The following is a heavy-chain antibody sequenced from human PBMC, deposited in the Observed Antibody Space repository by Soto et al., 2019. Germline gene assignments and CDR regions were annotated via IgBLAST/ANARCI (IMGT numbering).Heavy chain of an antibody. V-gene: IGHV4-30-4*01. D-gene: IGHD2-2*01. J-gene: IGHJ6*02. CDR2: IYYSGST. CDR3: GTMPIVVEPAPMDV. Sequence: SESPSLACTVSGDSISIGDYYWSWIRQPPGKGLEWIGYIYYSGSTSYNASLKSRTSISADPSNNQFSLKLHSLTAADTDVYFCGTMPIVVEPAPMDVWGPGTSVTVS. CDR1: GDSISIGDYY.